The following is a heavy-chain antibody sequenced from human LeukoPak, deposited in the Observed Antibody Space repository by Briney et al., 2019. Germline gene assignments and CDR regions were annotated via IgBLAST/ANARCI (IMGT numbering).Heavy chain of an antibody. CDR1: GFTFSSHW. CDR2: INGDGSDP. D-gene: IGHD3-3*01. CDR3: ARELGDMDV. J-gene: IGHJ6*03. V-gene: IGHV3-74*01. Sequence: GGSLRLSCAASGFTFSSHWMHWVRQAPGKGLVWVSGINGDGSDPKHADSVKGRFTIFRDNGKNTLYLQMNSLRSEDTALYYCARELGDMDVWGEGTTVTVFS.